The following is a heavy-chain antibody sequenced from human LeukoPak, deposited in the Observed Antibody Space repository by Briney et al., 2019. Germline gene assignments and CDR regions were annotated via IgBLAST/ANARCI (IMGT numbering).Heavy chain of an antibody. CDR1: GFTVTNNY. CDR3: ARDLKVRGARGFDY. Sequence: GGSLRLSSVASGFTVTNNYMSWVRQAPGKGLEWVSVIYSGDSTYYTDSVKGRFTISRDNSKNTVYLQMNSLRAEDTAMYYCARDLKVRGARGFDYWGQGTLVTVSS. D-gene: IGHD3-10*01. J-gene: IGHJ4*02. V-gene: IGHV3-66*01. CDR2: IYSGDST.